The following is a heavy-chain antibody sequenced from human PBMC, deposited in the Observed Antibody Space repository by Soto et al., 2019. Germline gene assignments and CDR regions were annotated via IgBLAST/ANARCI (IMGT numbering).Heavy chain of an antibody. CDR2: MSYDGTTK. D-gene: IGHD3-10*01. J-gene: IGHJ4*02. V-gene: IGHV3-30-3*01. CDR1: GFIFSNYV. CDR3: AREVLWSRYFDY. Sequence: QVQLVESGGGVVQPGRSLRLSCAASGFIFSNYVMYWVRQAPGKGLEWVAFMSYDGTTKSYADSVKGRFTISRDNSQNTLYLQMNSLRPEDTGVYYCAREVLWSRYFDYWGQGTLVTVSP.